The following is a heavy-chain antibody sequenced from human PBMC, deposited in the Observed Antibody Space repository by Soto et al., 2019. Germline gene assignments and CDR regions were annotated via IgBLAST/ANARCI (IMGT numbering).Heavy chain of an antibody. CDR2: ISGSGGST. D-gene: IGHD6-13*01. CDR3: AKDLSSSWDYYYYYGMDV. J-gene: IGHJ6*02. V-gene: IGHV3-23*01. CDR1: GFTFSCYA. Sequence: PGVSLRLSCAASGFTFSCYAMSWVRQAPGKGLEWVSAISGSGGSTYYADSVKGRFTISRDNSKNTLYLQMNSLRAEDTAVYYCAKDLSSSWDYYYYYGMDVCGQGTTVTVSS.